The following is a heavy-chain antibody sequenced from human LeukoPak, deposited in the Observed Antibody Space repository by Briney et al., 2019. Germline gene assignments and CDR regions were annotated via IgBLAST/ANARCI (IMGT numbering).Heavy chain of an antibody. V-gene: IGHV3-33*01. CDR3: ARDTGSVVVIKSGYFDY. J-gene: IGHJ4*02. CDR2: IWYDGSNK. Sequence: PGRSLRLSCAASGFTFSSYGMHWVRQAPGKGLEWVAVIWYDGSNKYYADSVKGRFTISRDNSKNTLYLQMNSLRAEDTAVYYCARDTGSVVVIKSGYFDYWGQGTLVTVSS. D-gene: IGHD3-22*01. CDR1: GFTFSSYG.